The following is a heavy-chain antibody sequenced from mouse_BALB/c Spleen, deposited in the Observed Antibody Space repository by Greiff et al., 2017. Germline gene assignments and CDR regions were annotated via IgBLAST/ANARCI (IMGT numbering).Heavy chain of an antibody. V-gene: IGHV7-3*02. Sequence: DVQLLESGGGLVQPGGSLRLSCATSGFTFTDYYMSWVRQPPGKALEWLGFISHKANGYTSEYSVSVKGRFTISRDNSKSILYLQMNTLRAEDGVTYCGAGYYYDAGFAYWGQGTLVTVSA. CDR1: GFTFTDYY. D-gene: IGHD1-1*02. J-gene: IGHJ3*01. CDR2: ISHKANGYTS. CDR3: AGYYYDAGFAY.